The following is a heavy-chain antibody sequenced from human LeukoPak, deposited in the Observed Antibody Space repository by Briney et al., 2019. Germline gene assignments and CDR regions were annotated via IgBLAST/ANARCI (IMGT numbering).Heavy chain of an antibody. J-gene: IGHJ6*02. Sequence: ESGPTLINPTPPLTLTFTFSGFPRGTSGMCVSWIRQPPGKALEWLARIDWDDDKYYSTSLKTRLTISKDTSKNQVVLTMTNMDPKDKATNYCAEILLEYYCADGIDGWVQGTTVTVSS. D-gene: IGHD3-10*01. CDR2: IDWDDDK. CDR1: GFPRGTSGMC. CDR3: AEILLEYYCADGIDG. V-gene: IGHV2-70*11.